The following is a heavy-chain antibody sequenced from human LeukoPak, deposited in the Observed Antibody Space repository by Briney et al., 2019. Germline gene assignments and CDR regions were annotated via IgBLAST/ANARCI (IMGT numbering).Heavy chain of an antibody. V-gene: IGHV4-38-2*02. CDR3: ARVLRYCSGGNCYSGGLGYMDV. CDR1: GYSISSDYY. D-gene: IGHD2-15*01. J-gene: IGHJ6*03. CDR2: IYHSGST. Sequence: SETLSLTCTVSGYSISSDYYWGWIRQPPGKGLEWIGSIYHSGSTYYNPSLKSRVTISVDMSKNQFSLKLSSVTAADTAVYYCARVLRYCSGGNCYSGGLGYMDVWGKGTTVTISS.